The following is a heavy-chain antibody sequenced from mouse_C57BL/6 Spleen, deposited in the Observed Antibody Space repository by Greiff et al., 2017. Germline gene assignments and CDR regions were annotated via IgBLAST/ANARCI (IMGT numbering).Heavy chain of an antibody. CDR2: INPSNGGT. V-gene: IGHV1-53*01. J-gene: IGHJ3*01. Sequence: QVQLQQPGTELVKPGASVKLSCKASGYTFTSYWMHWVKQRPGPGLELIGNINPSNGGTNYNEKFQSKATLTVDKSSSTAYMQLSSLTSEDSAVYYCAREAYWGQGTLVTVSA. CDR1: GYTFTSYW. CDR3: AREAY.